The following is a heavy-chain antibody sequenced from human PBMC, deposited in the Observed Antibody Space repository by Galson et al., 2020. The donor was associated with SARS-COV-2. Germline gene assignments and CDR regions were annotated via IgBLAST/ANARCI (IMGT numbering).Heavy chain of an antibody. CDR1: GGSISNYY. Sequence: SETLSLTCTVSGGSISNYYWSWIRQPAGRGLEWIGRLYPSGSTNYNPSLKSRVTMSVDTSKNQFSLKLSSGTAADTAVYYCARTPLYCSATGCYFDSWGQGTLVTVSS. V-gene: IGHV4-4*07. J-gene: IGHJ5*01. CDR2: LYPSGST. D-gene: IGHD2-2*01. CDR3: ARTPLYCSATGCYFDS.